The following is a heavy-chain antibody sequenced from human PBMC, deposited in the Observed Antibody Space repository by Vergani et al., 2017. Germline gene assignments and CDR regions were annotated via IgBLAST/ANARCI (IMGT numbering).Heavy chain of an antibody. V-gene: IGHV1-18*04. CDR3: AGDEKYSYGQETNLIDYYGMDV. CDR1: GYTFTSYG. CDR2: ISAYNGNT. D-gene: IGHD5-18*01. J-gene: IGHJ6*02. Sequence: QVQLVQSGAEVKKPGASVKVSCKASGYTFTSYGISWVRQAPGQGLEWMGWISAYNGNTNYAQKLQGRVTKTTDTSTSTAYMELRSLRSYDTAVYYCAGDEKYSYGQETNLIDYYGMDVWGQGTTVTVSS.